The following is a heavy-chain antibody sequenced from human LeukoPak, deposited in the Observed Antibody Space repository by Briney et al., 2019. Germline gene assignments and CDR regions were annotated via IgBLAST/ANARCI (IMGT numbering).Heavy chain of an antibody. CDR3: TKDPNGDYIGAFDP. CDR1: GFSFSSFA. D-gene: IGHD4-17*01. J-gene: IGHJ5*02. Sequence: PGGSLRLSCAASGFSFSSFAMTWVRQAPGKGLEWVSSITGGHYATYNTDSVKGRFTISRDNAKITLFLQMHSLGADDTAIYYCTKDPNGDYIGAFDPWGQGTLVTVSS. CDR2: ITGGHYAT. V-gene: IGHV3-23*01.